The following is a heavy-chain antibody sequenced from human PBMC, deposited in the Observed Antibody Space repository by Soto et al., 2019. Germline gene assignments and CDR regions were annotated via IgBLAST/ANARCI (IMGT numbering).Heavy chain of an antibody. D-gene: IGHD3-10*01. CDR3: ARDSSVTRGYGMDV. J-gene: IGHJ6*02. CDR1: GFTFSSYS. Sequence: GGSLILSCAASGFTFSSYSMNWVRQAPGKGLEWVSSISSSSSYIYYADSVKGRFTISRDNAKNSLYLQMNSLRAEDTAVYYCARDSSVTRGYGMDVWGQGTTVTVSS. CDR2: ISSSSSYI. V-gene: IGHV3-21*01.